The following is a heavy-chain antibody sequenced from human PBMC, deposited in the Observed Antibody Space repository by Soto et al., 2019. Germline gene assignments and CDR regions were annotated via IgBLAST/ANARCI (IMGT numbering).Heavy chain of an antibody. CDR3: TRDLFYYDYSGILWMDP. J-gene: IGHJ5*02. CDR1: GFAFSGSA. CDR2: IRSKGHNYAT. V-gene: IGHV3-73*01. Sequence: GGSLRLSCAASGFAFSGSAMYWVRQASGKGPEWVGRIRSKGHNYATEYAASVKGRFTISRDDSKNTAYLQMKSLQTEDTAVYYCTRDLFYYDYSGILWMDPWGKGTLVTVSS. D-gene: IGHD3-22*01.